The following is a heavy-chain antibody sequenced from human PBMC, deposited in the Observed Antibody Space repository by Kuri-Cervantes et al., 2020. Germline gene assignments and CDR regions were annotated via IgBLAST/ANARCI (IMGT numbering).Heavy chain of an antibody. CDR1: GFTFSSYE. J-gene: IGHJ4*02. CDR3: AKGVGYQVNYFDY. Sequence: GESLKISCAASGFTFSSYEMNWVRQAPGKGLEWVSSISSSSSYIYYADSVKGRFTISRDNAKNSLYLQMNSLRAEDTALYYCAKGVGYQVNYFDYWGQGTLVTVSS. V-gene: IGHV3-21*04. D-gene: IGHD2-2*01. CDR2: ISSSSSYI.